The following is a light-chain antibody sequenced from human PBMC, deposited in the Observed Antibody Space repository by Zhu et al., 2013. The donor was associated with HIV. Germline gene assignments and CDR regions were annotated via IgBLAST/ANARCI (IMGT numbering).Light chain of an antibody. Sequence: DIQMTQSPSSLSASVGDRVTITCQASQDIRNHLNWYQQTPGKAPNLLIYDASNLETGVPSRFSGGGSGTHFTFTISSLQPEGIATYYCQQYGSMSPSSFGQGTKLES. CDR2: DAS. CDR1: QDIRNH. CDR3: QQYGSMSPSS. V-gene: IGKV1-33*01. J-gene: IGKJ2*04.